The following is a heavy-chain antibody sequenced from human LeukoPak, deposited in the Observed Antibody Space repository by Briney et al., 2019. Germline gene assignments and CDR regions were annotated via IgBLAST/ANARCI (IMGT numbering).Heavy chain of an antibody. D-gene: IGHD2-2*01. CDR2: INWSGGST. Sequence: AGSLRLSCTASGFAFDEHGMSWVRQVPGKGLDWVSGINWSGGSTGYADPLRGRFTISRDNAKNSLYLQMDSLRAEDTALYYCARAPITSPFYFDYWGQGTLVTVSS. CDR3: ARAPITSPFYFDY. J-gene: IGHJ4*02. CDR1: GFAFDEHG. V-gene: IGHV3-20*04.